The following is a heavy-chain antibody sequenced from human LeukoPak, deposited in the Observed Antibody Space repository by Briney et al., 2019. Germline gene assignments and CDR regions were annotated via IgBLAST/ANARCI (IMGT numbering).Heavy chain of an antibody. Sequence: ASVKVSCKASGYTFTGYYIHWVRQAPGQGLEWVGWINPNTGGTQYAQRFQGRVTVTRDTSISTAYIDLSRLTSDDTAVYYCVRGPRDGYNYLGFFDYWGQGTLVTVSS. D-gene: IGHD5-24*01. J-gene: IGHJ4*02. CDR1: GYTFTGYY. CDR2: INPNTGGT. V-gene: IGHV1-2*02. CDR3: VRGPRDGYNYLGFFDY.